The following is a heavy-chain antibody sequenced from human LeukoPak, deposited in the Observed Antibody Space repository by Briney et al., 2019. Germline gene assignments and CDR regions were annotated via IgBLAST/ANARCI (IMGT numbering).Heavy chain of an antibody. V-gene: IGHV3-48*04. J-gene: IGHJ4*02. D-gene: IGHD4-23*01. Sequence: PGGSLRLSCAASGFTFSSHGMSWIRQAPGKGLEWVSYISSSGSTIYYADSVKGRFTISRDNAKNSLYLQMNSLRAEDTAVYYCAREDGRETTVVTNTFDYWGQGTLVTVSS. CDR2: ISSSGSTI. CDR3: AREDGRETTVVTNTFDY. CDR1: GFTFSSHG.